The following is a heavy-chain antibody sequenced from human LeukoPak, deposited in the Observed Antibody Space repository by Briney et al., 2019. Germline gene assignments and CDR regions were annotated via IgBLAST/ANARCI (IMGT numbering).Heavy chain of an antibody. J-gene: IGHJ4*02. Sequence: GGSLRLSCEASGSTASSNYMSWVRQAPGKGLEWVSVIYSGGSTYYADSVKGRFTISRDNSKNTLYLQMNSLRAEDTAVYYCASEDAAMDNSFDYWGQGTLVTVSS. D-gene: IGHD5-18*01. V-gene: IGHV3-53*01. CDR3: ASEDAAMDNSFDY. CDR1: GSTASSNY. CDR2: IYSGGST.